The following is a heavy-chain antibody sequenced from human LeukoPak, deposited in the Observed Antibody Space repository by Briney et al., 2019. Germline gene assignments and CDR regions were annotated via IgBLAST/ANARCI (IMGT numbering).Heavy chain of an antibody. V-gene: IGHV3-7*01. CDR2: IKQDESDK. J-gene: IGHJ4*02. Sequence: GGALRLSSAASGFTFSNYWMAWVRQAPWKGLEWVANIKQDESDKNYVHSVKGRFTISRDNAKNSLYLQMNSLRAEDTAVYYCARDWEGNLDYWGQGTLVTVSS. CDR3: ARDWEGNLDY. D-gene: IGHD4-23*01. CDR1: GFTFSNYW.